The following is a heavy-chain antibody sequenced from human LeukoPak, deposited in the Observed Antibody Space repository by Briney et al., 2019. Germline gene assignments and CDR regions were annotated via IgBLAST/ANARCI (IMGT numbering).Heavy chain of an antibody. CDR3: ARGIPPYSSSWYGTVLYYFDY. V-gene: IGHV3-7*01. D-gene: IGHD6-13*01. CDR2: IKQAGSEK. CDR1: GFTFSSYW. Sequence: PGGSLRLSCAASGFTFSSYWMSWVRQAPGKGLEWVANIKQAGSEKYYVDSVKGRFTISRDNAKNSLYLQMNSLRAEDTAVYYCARGIPPYSSSWYGTVLYYFDYWGQGTLVTVSS. J-gene: IGHJ4*02.